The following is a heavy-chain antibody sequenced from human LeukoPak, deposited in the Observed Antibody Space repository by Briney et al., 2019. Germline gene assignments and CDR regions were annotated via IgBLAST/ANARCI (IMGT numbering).Heavy chain of an antibody. CDR1: AYIFTNYY. Sequence: ASVKVTRKASAYIFTNYYMHWVRHPPAQGLERMGIINPSGGSTSYAQKFQGRVTMTTDSPTSTVYLELSSLRAEDTAMYYCARDRRSGWYPLDYWGQGTLVTVSS. CDR2: INPSGGST. V-gene: IGHV1-46*01. CDR3: ARDRRSGWYPLDY. D-gene: IGHD6-13*01. J-gene: IGHJ4*02.